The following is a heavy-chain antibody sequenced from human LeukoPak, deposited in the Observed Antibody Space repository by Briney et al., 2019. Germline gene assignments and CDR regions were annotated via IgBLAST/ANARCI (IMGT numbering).Heavy chain of an antibody. J-gene: IGHJ4*02. D-gene: IGHD2-21*02. CDR1: GGSISSDY. Sequence: SETLSLTCTVSGGSISSDYRSWIRQSPGKRLEWIGYIHYSGATNYSPSLKSRVTISVDTSKNQFSLKLSSVTAADTALYYCATLRGASTAVFDSWGQGTLVTVSS. V-gene: IGHV4-59*08. CDR2: IHYSGAT. CDR3: ATLRGASTAVFDS.